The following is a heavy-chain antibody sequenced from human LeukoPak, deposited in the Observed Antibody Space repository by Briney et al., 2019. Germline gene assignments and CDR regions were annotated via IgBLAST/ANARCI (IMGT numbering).Heavy chain of an antibody. CDR2: IYTSGST. J-gene: IGHJ4*02. CDR1: GGSISSGDYY. Sequence: SETLSLTCTVSGGSISSGDYYWSWIRQPPGKGLEWIGRIYTSGSTNYNPSLKSRVTMSVDTSKNQFSLKLSSVTAADTAVYYCAAGGGQLPDYWGQGTLVTVSS. D-gene: IGHD2-2*01. CDR3: AAGGGQLPDY. V-gene: IGHV4-61*02.